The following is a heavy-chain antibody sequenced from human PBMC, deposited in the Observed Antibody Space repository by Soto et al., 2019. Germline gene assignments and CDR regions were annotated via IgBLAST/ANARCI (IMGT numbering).Heavy chain of an antibody. V-gene: IGHV3-23*01. CDR3: AKDAHYPGIEISY. CDR1: GFTFSAYG. Sequence: EVQLLESGGGLVQPGESLRLSCAASGFTFSAYGMFWVRQAPGKGLEWVSTVRPGGDITYYADSVKGRVTISRDNSKNILYLQMNSLRAADTAVYDCAKDAHYPGIEISYWGQGSLVTVSS. CDR2: VRPGGDIT. D-gene: IGHD3-10*01. J-gene: IGHJ4*02.